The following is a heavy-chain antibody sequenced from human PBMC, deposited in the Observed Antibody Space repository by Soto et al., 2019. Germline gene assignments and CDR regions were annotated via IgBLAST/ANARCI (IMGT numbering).Heavy chain of an antibody. CDR3: ANLKGYYGSGSYYTRTGNYYYYGMDV. Sequence: GGSLRLSCAASGFTFSSYGMHWVRQAPGKGLEWVAVISYDGSNKYYADSVKGRFTISRDNSKNTLYLQMNSLRAEDTAVYYCANLKGYYGSGSYYTRTGNYYYYGMDVWGQGTTVTVSS. CDR2: ISYDGSNK. J-gene: IGHJ6*02. CDR1: GFTFSSYG. V-gene: IGHV3-30*18. D-gene: IGHD3-10*01.